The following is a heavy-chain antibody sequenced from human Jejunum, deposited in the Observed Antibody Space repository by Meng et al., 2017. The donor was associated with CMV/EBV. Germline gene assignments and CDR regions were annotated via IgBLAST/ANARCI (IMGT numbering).Heavy chain of an antibody. J-gene: IGHJ4*02. CDR2: IRYDESIK. CDR3: AKSLSSASWDY. V-gene: IGHV3-30*02. Sequence: AAGFTFSSFGMHCVRQAPGKGLEWVAFIRYDESIKYYAHSVKGRFTISRDNSENTLYLQMNSLRDEDMGVYYCAKSLSSASWDYWGQGTLVTVSS. CDR1: GFTFSSFG. D-gene: IGHD2-2*01.